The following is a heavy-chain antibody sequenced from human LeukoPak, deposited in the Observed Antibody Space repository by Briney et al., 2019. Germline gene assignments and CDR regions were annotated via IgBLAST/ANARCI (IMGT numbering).Heavy chain of an antibody. CDR2: IYYSGST. CDR1: GCSISSSSYY. J-gene: IGHJ3*02. CDR3: ARGVVKTGGAFDI. Sequence: SETLSLTCTVSGCSISSSSYYWGWIRQPPGKGLEWIGSIYYSGSTYYNPSLKSRVTISVDTSKNQFSLKLSSVTAADTAVYYCARGVVKTGGAFDIWGQGTMVTVSS. D-gene: IGHD1-14*01. V-gene: IGHV4-39*01.